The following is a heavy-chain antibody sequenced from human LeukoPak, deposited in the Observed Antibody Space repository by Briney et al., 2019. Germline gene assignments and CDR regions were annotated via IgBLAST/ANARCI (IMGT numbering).Heavy chain of an antibody. CDR2: INPNSGGT. CDR1: GYTFTGYY. V-gene: IGHV1-2*06. D-gene: IGHD1-26*01. CDR3: ARNSGSYSFWFDP. J-gene: IGHJ5*02. Sequence: ASVKISCKASGYTFTGYYMHWVRQAPGQGLEWMGRINPNSGGTNYAQKFQGRVTMTRDTSISTAYMELSRLRSDDTAVYHCARNSGSYSFWFDPWGQGTLVTVSS.